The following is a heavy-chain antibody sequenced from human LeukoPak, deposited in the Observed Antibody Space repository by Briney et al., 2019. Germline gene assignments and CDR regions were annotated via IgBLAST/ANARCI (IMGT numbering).Heavy chain of an antibody. V-gene: IGHV1-2*02. Sequence: ASVKVSCKASGYTFTGYYMHCVRQAPGQGLEWMGWINPNSGGTNYAQKFQGRVTMTRDTSISTAYMELSRLRSDDTAVYYCARETYYYDSSGYYYSAGLDYWGQGTLVTVSS. J-gene: IGHJ4*02. CDR3: ARETYYYDSSGYYYSAGLDY. CDR2: INPNSGGT. D-gene: IGHD3-22*01. CDR1: GYTFTGYY.